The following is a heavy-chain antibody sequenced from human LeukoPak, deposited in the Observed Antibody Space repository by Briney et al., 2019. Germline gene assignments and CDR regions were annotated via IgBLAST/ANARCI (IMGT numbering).Heavy chain of an antibody. D-gene: IGHD4-17*01. CDR3: ARGPLHYGDYVDY. CDR2: ISYDGSNK. V-gene: IGHV3-30-3*01. CDR1: GVTFSSYA. Sequence: GGSLRLSCAASGVTFSSYAMHWVRQAPGKGLEWVAVISYDGSNKYYVDSVKGRFTISRDSAKNSLYLQMNSLRAEDTAVYYCARGPLHYGDYVDYWGRGTLVTVSS. J-gene: IGHJ4*02.